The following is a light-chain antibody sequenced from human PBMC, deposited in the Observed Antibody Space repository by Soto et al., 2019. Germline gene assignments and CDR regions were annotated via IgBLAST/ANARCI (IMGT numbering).Light chain of an antibody. Sequence: QSALTQPPSASGSPGQSVTISCTGTSSDVGGYNFVSWYQQHPGKAPKLMIYEVTKRPLGVPDRFSGSKSGNTASLTVSGLQGEDEADYYCTSYAGSNIPVVFGGGTKLTVL. CDR1: SSDVGGYNF. V-gene: IGLV2-8*01. CDR2: EVT. CDR3: TSYAGSNIPVV. J-gene: IGLJ2*01.